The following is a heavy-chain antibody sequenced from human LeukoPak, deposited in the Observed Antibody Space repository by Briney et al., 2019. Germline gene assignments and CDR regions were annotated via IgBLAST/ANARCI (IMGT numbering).Heavy chain of an antibody. CDR1: GGSISSSSYY. J-gene: IGHJ4*02. V-gene: IGHV4-39*01. CDR2: IYYSGST. D-gene: IGHD1-26*01. CDR3: MSTGSFSGSYAGESDY. Sequence: SETLSLTCTVAGGSISSSSYYWGWIRQPPGKGLEWIGSIYYSGSTYYNPSLKSRVTISVDTSKNQFSLKLSSVTAADTAAYYCMSTGSFSGSYAGESDYWGQGTLVTVSS.